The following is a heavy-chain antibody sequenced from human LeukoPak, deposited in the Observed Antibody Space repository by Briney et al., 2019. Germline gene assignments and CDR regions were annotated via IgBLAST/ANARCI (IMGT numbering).Heavy chain of an antibody. Sequence: SETLSLTCTVSGGSINSHYWSCIRQPPGKGLQWIGFVSYSGSTSYNPSLMSRVTMSVDTYKNQFFLTVNSVTTADTALYFCARSYYDFWTGFYSDFWGQGALVTVSS. J-gene: IGHJ4*02. CDR3: ARSYYDFWTGFYSDF. D-gene: IGHD3-3*01. CDR2: VSYSGST. CDR1: GGSINSHY. V-gene: IGHV4-59*11.